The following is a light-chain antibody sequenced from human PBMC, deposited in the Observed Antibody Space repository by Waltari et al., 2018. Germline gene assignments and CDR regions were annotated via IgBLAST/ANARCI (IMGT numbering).Light chain of an antibody. Sequence: QSVLTPPPSASGTPGQSVPISCSGSLSNIGTHYVCWYQQLPGTAPKLLIYLTHQRPSGVPDRFSASKSGTSASLAISGLRFEDEGDYYCATRDEGPTVVFGGGTKVTVL. V-gene: IGLV1-47*01. CDR1: LSNIGTHY. J-gene: IGLJ2*01. CDR3: ATRDEGPTVV. CDR2: LTH.